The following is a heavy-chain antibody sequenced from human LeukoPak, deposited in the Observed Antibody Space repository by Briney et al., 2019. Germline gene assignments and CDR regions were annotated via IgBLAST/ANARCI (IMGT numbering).Heavy chain of an antibody. CDR1: GYTFTGYH. CDR2: INPYSGDT. V-gene: IGHV1-2*06. CDR3: ARDQGSLTRSWYTGY. J-gene: IGHJ4*02. D-gene: IGHD6-13*01. Sequence: ASVKVSCKASGYTFTGYHIHWVRQAPGQGLEWMGRINPYSGDTNFAQKFQSRVTMTRDTSIATAYMDLSSLTPDDTAVYFCARDQGSLTRSWYTGYWGQGTQVTVSS.